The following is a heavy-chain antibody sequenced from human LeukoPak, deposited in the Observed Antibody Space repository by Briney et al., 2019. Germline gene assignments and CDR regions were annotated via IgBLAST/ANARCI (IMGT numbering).Heavy chain of an antibody. J-gene: IGHJ5*01. Sequence: GGSLRLSCAASGFTFSAYTMNWVRQAPGKGLEWISSISSSSTYIYYADSVKGRFTISRDNAKNSLYLQMDSLKVEDTAIYYCARDNWVDCWGQGTLVTVSS. CDR2: ISSSSTYI. V-gene: IGHV3-21*04. CDR3: ARDNWVDC. CDR1: GFTFSAYT.